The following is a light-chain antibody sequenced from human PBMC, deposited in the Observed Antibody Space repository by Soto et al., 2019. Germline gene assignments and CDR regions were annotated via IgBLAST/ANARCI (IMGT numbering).Light chain of an antibody. V-gene: IGLV2-11*01. J-gene: IGLJ7*01. CDR2: DVS. CDR1: SNDVGAYNY. Sequence: QSALTQPRSVSGSPGQSVTISCTGTSNDVGAYNYVSWYKQHPGKAPKFIIYDVSERPSGVTDRFSGSKSDNTAFLTISGLQAEDEADYYCCSYAGRYSWVFGGGTQLTVL. CDR3: CSYAGRYSWV.